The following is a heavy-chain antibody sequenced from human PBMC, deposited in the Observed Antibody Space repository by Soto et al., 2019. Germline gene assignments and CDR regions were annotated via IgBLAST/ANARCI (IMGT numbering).Heavy chain of an antibody. J-gene: IGHJ5*02. CDR3: SRGIRGGLDA. Sequence: QVQLAESGGGLVQPGRSLRLSCATSGFVSNDYDIHWVRQAPGKGLAWLASISDDGRNKYYADSVKGRFTISRDNSKNPRSLQMNSLGAEDTAVYYCSRGIRGGLDAWGPGTLVTVSS. CDR1: GFVSNDYD. CDR2: ISDDGRNK. V-gene: IGHV3-30*03. D-gene: IGHD2-21*01.